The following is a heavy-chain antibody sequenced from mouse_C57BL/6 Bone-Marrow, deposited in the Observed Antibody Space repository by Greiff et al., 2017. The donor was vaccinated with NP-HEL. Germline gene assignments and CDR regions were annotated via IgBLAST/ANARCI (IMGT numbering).Heavy chain of an antibody. CDR2: INPNNGGT. Sequence: DVKLVESGPELVKPGASVKMSCKASGYTFTDYNMHWVKQSHGKSLEWIGYINPNNGGTSYNQKFKGKATLTVNKSSSTAYMELRSLTSEDSAVYYCAYDYDNAWFAYWGQGTLVTVSA. J-gene: IGHJ3*01. V-gene: IGHV1-22*01. D-gene: IGHD2-4*01. CDR3: AYDYDNAWFAY. CDR1: GYTFTDYN.